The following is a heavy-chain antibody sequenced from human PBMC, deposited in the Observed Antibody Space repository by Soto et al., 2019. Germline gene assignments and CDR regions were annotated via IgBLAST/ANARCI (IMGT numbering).Heavy chain of an antibody. CDR2: INHSGST. CDR1: GGSFSGYY. Sequence: PSETLSLTCAVYGGSFSGYYWSWIRQPPGKGLEWIGEINHSGSTNYNPSLKSRVTISVDASKNQFSLKLSSVTAADTAVYYCARSHYSLFDYWGQGTLVTVSS. J-gene: IGHJ4*02. CDR3: ARSHYSLFDY. D-gene: IGHD4-4*01. V-gene: IGHV4-34*01.